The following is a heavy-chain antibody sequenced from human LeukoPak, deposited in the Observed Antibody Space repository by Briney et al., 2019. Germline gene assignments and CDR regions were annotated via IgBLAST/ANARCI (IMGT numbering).Heavy chain of an antibody. D-gene: IGHD4-17*01. J-gene: IGHJ6*02. CDR2: VKSKTDGGTI. CDR3: ATVGDSGVYYYYDLHV. Sequence: GGSLRLSCAASEFTFSNAWLSWVRQAPGKGLEWVGRVKSKTDGGTIDYAAPVKGRFTISRDDSKNTLYLQMNSLKIEDTAVYFCATVGDSGVYYYYDLHVWGQGTTVTVSS. V-gene: IGHV3-15*01. CDR1: EFTFSNAW.